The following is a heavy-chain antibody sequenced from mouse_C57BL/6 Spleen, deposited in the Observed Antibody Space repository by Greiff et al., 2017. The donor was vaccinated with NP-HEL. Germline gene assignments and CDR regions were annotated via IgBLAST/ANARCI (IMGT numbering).Heavy chain of an antibody. V-gene: IGHV1-82*01. D-gene: IGHD1-1*01. J-gene: IGHJ2*01. Sequence: QVQLQQSGPELVKPGASVKISCKASGYAFSSSWMNWVKQRPGKGLEWIGRIYPGDGDTNYNGKFKGKATLTADKSSSTAYMQLSSLTSEDSAVYFCARFGTTVNFDYWGQGTTLTVSS. CDR2: IYPGDGDT. CDR1: GYAFSSSW. CDR3: ARFGTTVNFDY.